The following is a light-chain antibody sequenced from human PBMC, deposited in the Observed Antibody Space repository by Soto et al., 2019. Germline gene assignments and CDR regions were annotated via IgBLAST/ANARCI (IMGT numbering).Light chain of an antibody. J-gene: IGKJ4*01. CDR3: QQYYTVSVT. CDR1: QSVLYSSNNKSY. CDR2: WAS. V-gene: IGKV4-1*01. Sequence: DIVMTQSPDSLAVSLGERATINCESSQSVLYSSNNKSYLAWYQQKPGQPPRLLIYWASTRESGVPDRFSGSGSGTDFTLTITSLQAEDVAVYYCQQYYTVSVTFGGGTKVVIK.